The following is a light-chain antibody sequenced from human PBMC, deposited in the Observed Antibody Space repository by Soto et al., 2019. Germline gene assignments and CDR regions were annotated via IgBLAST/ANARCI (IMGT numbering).Light chain of an antibody. V-gene: IGKV3-15*01. CDR1: QSVSRF. Sequence: EIVMTQSPATLSVSPGERVTLSCRASQSVSRFLAWYQQRPGQAPRLLIYDTSTRATGVPARFSGSGSGTEFSLTISSLQSEDFAVYYCQQRSNWPPVTFGQGTRLEIK. CDR3: QQRSNWPPVT. J-gene: IGKJ5*01. CDR2: DTS.